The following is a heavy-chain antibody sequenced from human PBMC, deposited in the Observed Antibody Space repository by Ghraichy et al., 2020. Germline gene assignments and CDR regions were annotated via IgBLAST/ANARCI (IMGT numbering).Heavy chain of an antibody. CDR3: ASDSGGWGGVIFY. Sequence: GGSLRLSCEASGFTFNYAWLSWVRQAPGKGLDWIARIKSKNDGGTTDYSAPVTGRFTISRDDSKNTLYLQMNSLRMDDTAVYFCASDSGGWGGVIFYWGQGTLVTVSS. D-gene: IGHD3-16*02. V-gene: IGHV3-15*01. J-gene: IGHJ4*02. CDR2: IKSKNDGGTT. CDR1: GFTFNYAW.